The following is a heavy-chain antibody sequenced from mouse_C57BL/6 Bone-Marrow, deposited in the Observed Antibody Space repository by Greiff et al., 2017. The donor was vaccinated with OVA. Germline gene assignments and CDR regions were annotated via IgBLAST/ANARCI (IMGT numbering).Heavy chain of an antibody. Sequence: EVQGVESGGGLVKPGGSLKLSCAASGFTFSDYGMHWVRQAPEKGLEWVAHISSGSSTIYYADTVKGRFTISRDNAKNTLFLQMTSLRSEDTAMYYGARRTIYYGTSYAMDYWGQGTSVTVSS. CDR1: GFTFSDYG. D-gene: IGHD2-1*01. V-gene: IGHV5-17*01. CDR3: ARRTIYYGTSYAMDY. J-gene: IGHJ4*01. CDR2: ISSGSSTI.